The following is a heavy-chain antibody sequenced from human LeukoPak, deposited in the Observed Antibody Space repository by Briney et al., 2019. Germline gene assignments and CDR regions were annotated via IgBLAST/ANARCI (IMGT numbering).Heavy chain of an antibody. D-gene: IGHD5-18*01. CDR1: GFSFSDYN. J-gene: IGHJ4*02. CDR2: ITSSSSYI. V-gene: IGHV3-21*01. Sequence: GGSLRLSCAASGFSFSDYNMNWVRQAPGKGPEWVSSITSSSSYIYYADSVKGRFTISRDNAKSSLYLQMISLRAEDTAVYYCARVRSDGFSYGNNDYWGQGTLVTVSS. CDR3: ARVRSDGFSYGNNDY.